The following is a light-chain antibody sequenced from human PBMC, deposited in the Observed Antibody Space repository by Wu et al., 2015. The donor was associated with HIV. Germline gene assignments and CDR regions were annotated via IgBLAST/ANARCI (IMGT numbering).Light chain of an antibody. Sequence: EIVMTQSPATLSVSPGDRATLSCRSSESVSRNLAWYQQKPGQAPRLLIYGASTRATGTPARFSGSGSGTEFNFTITSMQSEDVAVYYCQQYDNWPPLTFGGGTKVEIQ. J-gene: IGKJ4*01. CDR1: ESVSRN. V-gene: IGKV3-15*01. CDR3: QQYDNWPPLT. CDR2: GAS.